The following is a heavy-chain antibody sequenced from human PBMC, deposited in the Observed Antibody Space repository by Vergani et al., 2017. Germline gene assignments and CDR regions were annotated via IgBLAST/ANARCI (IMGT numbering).Heavy chain of an antibody. CDR3: GRVADFYGLGSRLLDL. CDR1: GGSIRRVSYY. CDR2: IYHSGSP. V-gene: IGHV4-39*07. J-gene: IGHJ5*02. D-gene: IGHD3-10*01. Sequence: QVQLQESGPGLVKPSETLSLTCGVSGGSIRRVSYYWGWIRQPPGKPLEWIGNIYHSGSPYYNPSLKSRVTISLDTSKNQFSLKLNSVTAADTAVYYCGRVADFYGLGSRLLDLWGQGILVTVSS.